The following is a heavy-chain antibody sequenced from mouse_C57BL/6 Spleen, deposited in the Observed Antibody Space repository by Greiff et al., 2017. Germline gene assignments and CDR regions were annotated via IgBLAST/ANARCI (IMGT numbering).Heavy chain of an antibody. CDR2: IYPYNGVS. J-gene: IGHJ2*01. CDR1: GYSFTGYY. CDR3: ARGGYYYGSSYVFDY. V-gene: IGHV1-31*01. D-gene: IGHD1-1*01. Sequence: EVQLQQSGPELVKPGASVKISCKASGYSFTGYYMHWVKQSHGNILDWIGYIYPYNGVSSYNQKFKGKATLTVDKSSSTAYMELRSLTSEDSAVYYCARGGYYYGSSYVFDYWGQGTTLTVSS.